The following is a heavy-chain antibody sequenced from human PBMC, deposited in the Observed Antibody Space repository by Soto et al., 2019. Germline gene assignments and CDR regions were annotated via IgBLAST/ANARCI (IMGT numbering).Heavy chain of an antibody. CDR1: GFTFSDYY. CDR2: ISSSSSYT. J-gene: IGHJ4*02. Sequence: QVQLVESGGGLVKPGGSLRLSCAASGFTFSDYYMSWIRQAPGKGLEWVSYISSSSSYTNYADSVKGRFTISRDNAKNSLDLQMNCMRAGDPAVYYWATQGYCSSTSCHPFDYWGQGALVTVSS. V-gene: IGHV3-11*06. CDR3: ATQGYCSSTSCHPFDY. D-gene: IGHD2-2*01.